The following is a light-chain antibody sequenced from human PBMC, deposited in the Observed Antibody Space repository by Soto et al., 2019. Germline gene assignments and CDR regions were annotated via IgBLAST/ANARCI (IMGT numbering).Light chain of an antibody. CDR3: SSYTSTNTWV. CDR1: STDVGGYNY. CDR2: EVS. Sequence: QSALTQPASVSGSPGQSITISCTGTSTDVGGYNYVSWYQQHPGKAPKFLIYEVSNRPSGVSNRFSGSKSGNTASLTISGIQAEDEADYYCSSYTSTNTWVFGGGTKLTVL. V-gene: IGLV2-14*01. J-gene: IGLJ3*02.